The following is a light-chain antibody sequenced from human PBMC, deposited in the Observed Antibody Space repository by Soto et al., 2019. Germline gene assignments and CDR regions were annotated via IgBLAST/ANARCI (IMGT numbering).Light chain of an antibody. V-gene: IGLV2-11*01. Sequence: QSALTQPRSVSGSPGQSVTISCTGSSSDVGGYNYVSWYQQHPGEAPKLMIYDVSKRPSGVPDRFSGSKSGNTASLTISGLQAEDEADYYCCSYAGSYSYVFGSGTKVNVL. J-gene: IGLJ1*01. CDR3: CSYAGSYSYV. CDR1: SSDVGGYNY. CDR2: DVS.